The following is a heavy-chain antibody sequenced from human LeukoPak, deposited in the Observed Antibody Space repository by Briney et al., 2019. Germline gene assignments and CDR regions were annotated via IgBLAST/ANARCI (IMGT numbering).Heavy chain of an antibody. CDR1: GFTFSSYS. CDR3: AGFHSGVWFDP. CDR2: ISSSSSYI. V-gene: IGHV3-21*01. D-gene: IGHD2/OR15-2a*01. J-gene: IGHJ5*02. Sequence: GGSLRLSCAASGFTFSSYSMNWVRQAPGKGLEWVSSISSSSSYIYYADSVKGRFTISRDNAKNSLYLQMNSLRAEDTAVYYCAGFHSGVWFDPWGQGTLVTVSS.